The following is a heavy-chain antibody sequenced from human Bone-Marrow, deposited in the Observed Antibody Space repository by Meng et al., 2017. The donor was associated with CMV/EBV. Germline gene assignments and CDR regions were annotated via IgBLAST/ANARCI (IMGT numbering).Heavy chain of an antibody. Sequence: SGYYWSWIRQPPGKGLEWIGEINNSGSTNHNPSLKSRVTISVDTSKNQFSLKLTSVTAADTAVYYCARSLGYCSLPSCPPGGKGPIDYWGQGILVTVSS. CDR3: ARSLGYCSLPSCPPGGKGPIDY. J-gene: IGHJ4*02. V-gene: IGHV4-34*01. D-gene: IGHD2-2*01. CDR1: SGYY. CDR2: INNSGST.